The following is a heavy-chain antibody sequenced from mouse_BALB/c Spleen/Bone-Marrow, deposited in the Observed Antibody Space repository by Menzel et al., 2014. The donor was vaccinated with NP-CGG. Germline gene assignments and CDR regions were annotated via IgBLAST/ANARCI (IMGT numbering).Heavy chain of an antibody. J-gene: IGHJ3*01. D-gene: IGHD2-3*01. V-gene: IGHV1S29*02. CDR1: GYTFSDYN. Sequence: VHVKQPGPELVKPGASVKISCKASGYTFSDYNMHWVKQSHGKSLEWIGNIYPYNGGTGYNQKFKRKATLTVDNSSSTAYMELRSLTSEDSAVYHCARGWLLSWFAYWGQGTLVTVSA. CDR2: IYPYNGGT. CDR3: ARGWLLSWFAY.